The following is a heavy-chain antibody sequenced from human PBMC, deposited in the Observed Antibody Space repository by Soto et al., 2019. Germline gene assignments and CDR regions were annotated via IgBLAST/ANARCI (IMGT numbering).Heavy chain of an antibody. CDR3: SYSGYDFYYFDY. D-gene: IGHD5-12*01. Sequence: QVQLQESGPGLVKPSETLSLTCTVSGGSISNYYWSWIRQLPGKGLEWIGYIYYSGSTNYNPSLKSRVTISVDTSKNQFSLKLSSVTAADTGVYYCSYSGYDFYYFDYWGQGTLVTVSS. V-gene: IGHV4-59*08. CDR2: IYYSGST. J-gene: IGHJ4*02. CDR1: GGSISNYY.